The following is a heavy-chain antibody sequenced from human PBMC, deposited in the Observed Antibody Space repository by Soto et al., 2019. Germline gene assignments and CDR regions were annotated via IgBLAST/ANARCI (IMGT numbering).Heavy chain of an antibody. J-gene: IGHJ4*02. V-gene: IGHV3-66*01. Sequence: EVQLVESGGGLVQPGGSLRLSCAASGFTVSSNYMSWVRQAPGKGLEWVSVIYSGGSTYYADSVKGRFTISRDDSKNTLFLQMNSLGAEDTAVYYCATAKLLLPWLFDYWGQGTLVTVSS. CDR2: IYSGGST. CDR3: ATAKLLLPWLFDY. D-gene: IGHD2-15*01. CDR1: GFTVSSNY.